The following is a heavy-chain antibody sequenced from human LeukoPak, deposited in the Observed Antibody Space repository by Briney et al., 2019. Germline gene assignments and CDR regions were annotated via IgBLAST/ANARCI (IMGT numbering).Heavy chain of an antibody. D-gene: IGHD3-16*02. CDR2: INTNTGNP. CDR3: ARHYDYVWGSYRYFDY. V-gene: IGHV7-4-1*02. CDR1: GYTFTSYA. J-gene: IGHJ4*02. Sequence: GASVKVCCKASGYTFTSYAMNWVRQAPGQGLEWMGWINTNTGNPTYAQGFTGRFVFSLDTSVSTAYLQISSLKAEDTAVYYCARHYDYVWGSYRYFDYWGQGTLVTVSS.